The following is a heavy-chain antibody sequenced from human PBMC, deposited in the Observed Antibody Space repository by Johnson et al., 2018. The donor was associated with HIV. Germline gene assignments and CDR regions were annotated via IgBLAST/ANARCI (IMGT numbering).Heavy chain of an antibody. CDR3: AKAGGGGSYLDI. D-gene: IGHD2-15*01. CDR1: GFTFSSYG. V-gene: IGHV3-33*06. Sequence: QVQLVESGGGVVQPGRSLRLSCAASGFTFSSYGMHWVRQAPGKGLEWVAVIWYDGSNKYYADSVKGRFTISRDNSKNTLYLQMNSLRAEDTALYYCAKAGGGGSYLDIWGQGTMVTVSS. J-gene: IGHJ3*02. CDR2: IWYDGSNK.